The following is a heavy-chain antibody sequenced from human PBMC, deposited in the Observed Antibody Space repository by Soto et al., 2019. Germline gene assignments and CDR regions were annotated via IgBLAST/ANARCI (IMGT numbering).Heavy chain of an antibody. J-gene: IGHJ4*02. V-gene: IGHV1-8*01. CDR3: TRGTRVAEY. CDR1: GYTFTTYD. Sequence: QVQLVQSGAEVRKPGASVKVSCKASGYTFTTYDINWVRQATGQGLEWMGWVNPNSGNTGYAQKFQGRFTMTRNTSINTAYMELSSLRSEDTAVYYCTRGTRVAEYWGQGTLVTVSS. D-gene: IGHD2-15*01. CDR2: VNPNSGNT.